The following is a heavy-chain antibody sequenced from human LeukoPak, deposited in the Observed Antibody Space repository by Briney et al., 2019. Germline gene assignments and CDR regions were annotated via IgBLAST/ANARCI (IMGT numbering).Heavy chain of an antibody. CDR1: GFTFSIYS. CDR2: ITSSSNYI. J-gene: IGHJ4*02. V-gene: IGHV3-21*01. Sequence: GGSLRLSCAASGFTFSIYSMNWVRQAPGKGLEWLSSITSSSNYIYYADSVKGRLTISRDNVQNSLYLQMNSLRAEDTAMYYCARDRGYFDNWGQGTLVTVSS. CDR3: ARDRGYFDN.